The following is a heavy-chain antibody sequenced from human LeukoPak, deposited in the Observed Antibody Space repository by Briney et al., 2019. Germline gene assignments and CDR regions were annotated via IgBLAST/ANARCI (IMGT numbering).Heavy chain of an antibody. D-gene: IGHD4-17*01. CDR3: ARRAYGDYDNYFDY. Sequence: GGSLRLSCAASGFTFSGYGMHWVRQAPGKGLEWVAVIWYDGSNKYYADSVKGRFTISRDNSKNPLHLQMSSLRAEDTAVYYCARRAYGDYDNYFDYWGQGTLVTVSS. CDR1: GFTFSGYG. J-gene: IGHJ4*02. CDR2: IWYDGSNK. V-gene: IGHV3-33*01.